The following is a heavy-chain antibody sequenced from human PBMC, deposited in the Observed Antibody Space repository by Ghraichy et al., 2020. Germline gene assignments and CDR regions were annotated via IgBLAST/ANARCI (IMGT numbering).Heavy chain of an antibody. V-gene: IGHV3-23*01. Sequence: GSLRLSCEAAGFAFTGWAMSWVRQAPGKGLEWVSGINSGGTTYYADAVKGRFIISRDNSKKTLSLQMDSLRAEDTAVYYCAKWGDDWNYLFYFDYWGQGALVTVSS. D-gene: IGHD1-7*01. CDR3: AKWGDDWNYLFYFDY. CDR1: GFAFTGWA. CDR2: INSGGTT. J-gene: IGHJ4*02.